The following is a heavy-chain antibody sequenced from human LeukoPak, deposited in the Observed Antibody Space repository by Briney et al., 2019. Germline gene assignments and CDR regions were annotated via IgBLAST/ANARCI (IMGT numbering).Heavy chain of an antibody. D-gene: IGHD6-19*01. CDR2: ISWNSGSI. CDR3: AKDKEQWLVGAFDI. Sequence: GGSLRLSCAASGFTFDDYAVHWVRQAPGKGLEWVPGISWNSGSIGYADSVKGRFTISRDNAKNSLYLQMNSLRAEDTALYYCAKDKEQWLVGAFDIWGQGTMVTVSS. V-gene: IGHV3-9*01. J-gene: IGHJ3*02. CDR1: GFTFDDYA.